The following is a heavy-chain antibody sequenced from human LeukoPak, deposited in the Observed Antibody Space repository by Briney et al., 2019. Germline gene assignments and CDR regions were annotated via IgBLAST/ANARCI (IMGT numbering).Heavy chain of an antibody. D-gene: IGHD6-19*01. CDR3: ARDQRRSGWYYFDY. Sequence: PSETLSLTCTVSGGSISSYCWSWIRQPAGKGLEWIGRIYTSGSTNYNPSLKSRVTMSVDTSKNQFSLKLSSVTAADTAVYYCARDQRRSGWYYFDYWGQGTLVTVSS. CDR2: IYTSGST. CDR1: GGSISSYC. V-gene: IGHV4-4*07. J-gene: IGHJ4*02.